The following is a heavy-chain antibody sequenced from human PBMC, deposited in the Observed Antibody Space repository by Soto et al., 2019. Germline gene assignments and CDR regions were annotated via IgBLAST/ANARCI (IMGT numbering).Heavy chain of an antibody. CDR3: ARDSISSSWQGYYYYYGMDV. V-gene: IGHV1-69*06. J-gene: IGHJ6*02. CDR2: IIPIFGTA. CDR1: GGTFSSYA. Sequence: SVKVSCKASGGTFSSYAISWVRQAPGQGLEWMGGIIPIFGTANYAQKFQGRVTITADKSTSTAYMELSSLRSEDTAVYYCARDSISSSWQGYYYYYGMDVWGQGTTVTVSS. D-gene: IGHD6-13*01.